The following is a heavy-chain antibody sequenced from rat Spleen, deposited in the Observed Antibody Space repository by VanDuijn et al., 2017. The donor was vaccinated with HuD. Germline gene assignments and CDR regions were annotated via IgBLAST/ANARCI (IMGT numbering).Heavy chain of an antibody. CDR3: ARRHYGYTDYFDY. J-gene: IGHJ2*01. Sequence: EVQLVESGGGLVQPGRSLKLSCAASGFTFSDYGMACVRQAPTKGLEWVATISYGDSSGHSSTYYRDSVKGRFTISRANAKSTLNLQMDSLRSEDTATFYCARRHYGYTDYFDYWGQGVMVTVSS. CDR2: ISYGDSSGHSST. V-gene: IGHV5-29*01. D-gene: IGHD1-9*01. CDR1: GFTFSDYG.